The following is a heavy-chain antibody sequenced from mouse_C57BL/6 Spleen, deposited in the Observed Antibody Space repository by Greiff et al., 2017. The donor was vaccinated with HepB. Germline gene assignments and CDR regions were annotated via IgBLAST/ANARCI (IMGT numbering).Heavy chain of an antibody. J-gene: IGHJ4*01. CDR1: GYTFTSYW. Sequence: QVQLQQPGAELVKPGASVKLSCKASGYTFTSYWMQWVKQRPGQGLEWIGEIDPSDSYTNYNQKFKGKATLTVDTSSSTAYMQLSSLTSEDSAVYYCARRQLRHEEAMDYWGQGTSVTVSS. CDR2: IDPSDSYT. CDR3: ARRQLRHEEAMDY. V-gene: IGHV1-50*01. D-gene: IGHD3-2*02.